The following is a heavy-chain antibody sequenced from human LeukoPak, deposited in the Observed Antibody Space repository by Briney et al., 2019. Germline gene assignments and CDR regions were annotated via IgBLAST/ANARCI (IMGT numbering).Heavy chain of an antibody. CDR1: GFAFSSYW. J-gene: IGHJ6*03. CDR3: ARDNNIVVVVAAYYMDV. D-gene: IGHD2-15*01. Sequence: GGSLRLSCAASGFAFSSYWMSWVRQAPGKGLEWVANIKQDGSEKYYVDSVKGRFTISRDNAKNSLYLQMNSLRAEDTAVYYCARDNNIVVVVAAYYMDVWGKGTTVTVSS. CDR2: IKQDGSEK. V-gene: IGHV3-7*01.